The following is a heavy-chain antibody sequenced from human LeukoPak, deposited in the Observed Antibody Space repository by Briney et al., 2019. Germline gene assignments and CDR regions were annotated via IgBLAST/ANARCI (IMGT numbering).Heavy chain of an antibody. J-gene: IGHJ3*02. CDR1: GFTVSNSY. D-gene: IGHD3-9*01. CDR2: ISSSGTYV. Sequence: GGSLRLSCAASGFTVSNSYMSWVRQAPGKGLEWVSSISSSGTYVYYADSVRGRFTISRDNAKNSLSLQMNSLRADDAAVYYCARASSKQLAGYLPDGFDIWGQGTMVTVSS. V-gene: IGHV3-21*01. CDR3: ARASSKQLAGYLPDGFDI.